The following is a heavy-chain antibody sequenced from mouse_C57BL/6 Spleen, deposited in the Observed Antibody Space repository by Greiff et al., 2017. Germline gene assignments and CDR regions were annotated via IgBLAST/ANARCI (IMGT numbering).Heavy chain of an antibody. Sequence: EVQLQQSGPELVKPGASVKIPCKASGYTFTDYNMDWVQQSHGKSLEWIGDINPNNGGTIYNQKFKGKGTLTVDKSSSTAYMELRSLTSEDTAVYYCARRGLRRGAWFAYWGQGTLVTVSA. V-gene: IGHV1-18*01. J-gene: IGHJ3*01. D-gene: IGHD2-4*01. CDR3: ARRGLRRGAWFAY. CDR1: GYTFTDYN. CDR2: INPNNGGT.